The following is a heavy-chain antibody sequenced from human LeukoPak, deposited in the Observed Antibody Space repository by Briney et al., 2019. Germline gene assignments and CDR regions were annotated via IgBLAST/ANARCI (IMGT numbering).Heavy chain of an antibody. V-gene: IGHV4-34*01. CDR3: ARGVDDFWSGYYFFDY. Sequence: TASETLSLTCAVYGGSFSGYYWSWIRQPPGKGLEWIGEINHSGSTNYNPSLKSRVTISVDTSKNQFSLKLSSVTAADTAVYYCARGVDDFWSGYYFFDYWGQGTLVTVSS. D-gene: IGHD3-3*01. CDR2: INHSGST. CDR1: GGSFSGYY. J-gene: IGHJ4*02.